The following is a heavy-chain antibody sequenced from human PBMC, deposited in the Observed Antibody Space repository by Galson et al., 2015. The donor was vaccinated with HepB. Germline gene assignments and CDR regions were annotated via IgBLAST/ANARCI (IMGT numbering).Heavy chain of an antibody. CDR1: GFTFSSYW. CDR2: IKQDGSEK. CDR3: ARGPGVMYSSSWYLDY. V-gene: IGHV3-7*03. D-gene: IGHD6-13*01. J-gene: IGHJ4*02. Sequence: SLRLSCAASGFTFSSYWMSWVRQAPGKGLEWVANIKQDGSEKYYVDSVKGRFTISRDNAKNSLYLQMNSLRAEDTAVYYCARGPGVMYSSSWYLDYWGQGTLVTVSS.